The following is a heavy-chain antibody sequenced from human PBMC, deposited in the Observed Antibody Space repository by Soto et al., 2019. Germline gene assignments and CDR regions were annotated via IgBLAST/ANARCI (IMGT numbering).Heavy chain of an antibody. D-gene: IGHD2-15*01. Sequence: PGGSLRLSCEASGFTFRNYWMHWVRQAPGKGLVWVSSINSDGSNTRYADSVQGRFTISRDNANNTLLLQMNSLKVADTAVYFCAMRCNRSNCYGIDVWGQGTTVTVSS. J-gene: IGHJ6*02. CDR3: AMRCNRSNCYGIDV. V-gene: IGHV3-74*01. CDR1: GFTFRNYW. CDR2: INSDGSNT.